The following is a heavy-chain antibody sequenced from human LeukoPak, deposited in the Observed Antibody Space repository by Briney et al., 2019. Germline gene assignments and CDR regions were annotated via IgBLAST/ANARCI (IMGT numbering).Heavy chain of an antibody. J-gene: IGHJ4*02. V-gene: IGHV3-23*01. CDR2: VGRSGVDT. Sequence: GGSLRLSCVASGFTLSSYAVSWFRQAPGKGLEWVSTVGRSGVDTYYADSVRGRFTISKDSSKNTLQMNSLSAEDTAIYYCVKHSGGVYGNSDSWGQGILVTVSS. CDR1: GFTLSSYA. CDR3: VKHSGGVYGNSDS. D-gene: IGHD1-1*01.